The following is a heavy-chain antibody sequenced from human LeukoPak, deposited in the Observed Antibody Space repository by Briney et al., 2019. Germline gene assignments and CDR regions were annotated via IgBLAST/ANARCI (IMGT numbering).Heavy chain of an antibody. J-gene: IGHJ4*02. CDR2: ISSSSSYI. CDR1: GFTFRSYR. D-gene: IGHD3-22*01. V-gene: IGHV3-21*01. CDR3: ARPRYYYDSSGYN. Sequence: GGSLRLSCAASGFTFRSYRMSWVRQAPGKGLEWVSSISSSSSYIYYADSVKGRFTISRDNAKNSLYLQMNSLRAEDTAVYYCARPRYYYDSSGYNWGQGTLVTVS.